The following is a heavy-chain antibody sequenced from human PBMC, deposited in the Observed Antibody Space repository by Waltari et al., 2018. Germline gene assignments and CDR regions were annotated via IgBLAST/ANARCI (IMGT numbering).Heavy chain of an antibody. V-gene: IGHV1-69*01. CDR3: AAVATSDPKYYFDY. CDR1: GGTFSSYA. CDR2: IIPIFGTA. Sequence: QVQLVQSGAEVKKPGSSVKVSCKASGGTFSSYAISWVRQAPGQGLEWMGGIIPIFGTANDAQKFQGRVTITADESTSTAYMELSSLRSEDTAVYYCAAVATSDPKYYFDYWGQGTLVTVSS. J-gene: IGHJ4*02. D-gene: IGHD5-12*01.